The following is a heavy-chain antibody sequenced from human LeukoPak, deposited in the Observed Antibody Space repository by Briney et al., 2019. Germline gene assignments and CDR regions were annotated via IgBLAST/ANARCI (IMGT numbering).Heavy chain of an antibody. CDR2: ISYDGSNK. CDR3: AKERGSYGSGSLFGY. D-gene: IGHD3-10*01. CDR1: GFTISTYG. J-gene: IGHJ4*02. V-gene: IGHV3-30*18. Sequence: GGSLRLSCAASGFTISTYGMHWVRQAPGKGLECVAVISYDGSNKYYVDSVKGRFTISRDNSKNTLYLQMNSLRVEDTAVYYCAKERGSYGSGSLFGYWGQGTLVTVSS.